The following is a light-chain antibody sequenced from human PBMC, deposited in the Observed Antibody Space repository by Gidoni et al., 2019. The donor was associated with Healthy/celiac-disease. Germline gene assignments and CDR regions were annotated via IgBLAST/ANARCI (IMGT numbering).Light chain of an antibody. CDR1: KLGDKY. CDR2: QDS. Sequence: SYELTQPTSVSVSPGKTASITCAGDKLGDKYACWYQQKPGQSPVLVIYQDSKRPSGIPERFSGSNSGNTATLTISGTQAMDEADYYCQAWDSNTGVVFGGRTKLSVL. J-gene: IGLJ2*01. CDR3: QAWDSNTGVV. V-gene: IGLV3-1*01.